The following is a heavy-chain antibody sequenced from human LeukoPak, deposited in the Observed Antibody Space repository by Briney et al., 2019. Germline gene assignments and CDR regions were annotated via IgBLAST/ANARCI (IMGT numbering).Heavy chain of an antibody. V-gene: IGHV4-59*08. CDR2: IYYSGST. Sequence: SETLSLTCTVSGGSISSYYWSWIRQPPGKGLEWIGYIYYSGSTNYNPSLKSRVTISVDTSKNQFSLKLSSVTAADAAVYYCARMPKRGYCSGGSCYSPYYYGMDVWGQGTTVTVSS. CDR1: GGSISSYY. D-gene: IGHD2-15*01. CDR3: ARMPKRGYCSGGSCYSPYYYGMDV. J-gene: IGHJ6*02.